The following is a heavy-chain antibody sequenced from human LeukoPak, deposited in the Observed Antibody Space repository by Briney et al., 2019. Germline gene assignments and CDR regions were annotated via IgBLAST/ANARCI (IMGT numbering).Heavy chain of an antibody. V-gene: IGHV1-46*01. J-gene: IGHJ4*02. D-gene: IGHD3-10*01. CDR1: GYTFTSYN. CDR2: INPSSGST. Sequence: ASVKVSCKASGYTFTSYNIHWVRQAPGQGLEWMGIINPSSGSTTYAQKFQDRVTVTRDTSTRTVYMELRSLRSEDTAVYYCARDSYAGVTGDYWGQGTLVTVSS. CDR3: ARDSYAGVTGDY.